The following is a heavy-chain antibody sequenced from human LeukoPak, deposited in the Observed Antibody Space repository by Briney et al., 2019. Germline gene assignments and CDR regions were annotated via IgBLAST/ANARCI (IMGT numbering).Heavy chain of an antibody. CDR2: ISYTGST. J-gene: IGHJ3*02. CDR3: ARDRVLLWFGELSDAFDI. D-gene: IGHD3-10*01. Sequence: SETLSLTCTVSGGSISSYYWSWIRQPPGKGLEWIGYISYTGSTNYKPSLKSRVTISVDTSKNQFSLKLSSVTAADTAVYYCARDRVLLWFGELSDAFDIWGQGTMVTVSS. V-gene: IGHV4-59*12. CDR1: GGSISSYY.